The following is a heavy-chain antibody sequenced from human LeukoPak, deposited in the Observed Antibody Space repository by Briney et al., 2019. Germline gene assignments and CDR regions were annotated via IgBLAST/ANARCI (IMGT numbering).Heavy chain of an antibody. Sequence: GGSQRLSCAASGFTFSNSWMYWVRQTPDKGLVWVSRIKYDGSSTVYADSVKGRFTISRDNAKNTLDLQMNSLRAEDTAVYYCARCGPYSSSSLDYWGQGTLVTVSS. CDR3: ARCGPYSSSSLDY. J-gene: IGHJ4*02. CDR2: IKYDGSST. V-gene: IGHV3-74*01. CDR1: GFTFSNSW. D-gene: IGHD6-6*01.